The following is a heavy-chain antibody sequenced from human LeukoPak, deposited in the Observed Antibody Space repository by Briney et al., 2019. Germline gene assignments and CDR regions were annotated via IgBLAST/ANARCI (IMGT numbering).Heavy chain of an antibody. CDR2: IYYSGST. V-gene: IGHV4-39*07. CDR3: ARDSARRTTGIEY. J-gene: IGHJ4*02. Sequence: SETLSLTCTVSGDSISSSSYYWGWIRQPPGKGLEWIGTIYYSGSTYYNPSLKSRVTISVDTSKNQFSLKLSSVTAADTAVYYCARDSARRTTGIEYWGQGTLVTVSS. CDR1: GDSISSSSYY. D-gene: IGHD4-17*01.